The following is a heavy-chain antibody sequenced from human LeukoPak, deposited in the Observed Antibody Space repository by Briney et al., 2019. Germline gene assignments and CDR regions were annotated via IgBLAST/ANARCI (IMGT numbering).Heavy chain of an antibody. CDR1: GGSISSYY. CDR3: ARVVASTSIDS. Sequence: SETLSLTCTVSGGSISSYYWSWIRQPPGKGLEWIGYIYYSGSTNYNPSLKSRVTISVDTSKNQFSLKLTSVTAADTAIYYCARVVASTSIDSWGQGTLVTVSS. V-gene: IGHV4-59*08. J-gene: IGHJ4*02. CDR2: IYYSGST. D-gene: IGHD2-15*01.